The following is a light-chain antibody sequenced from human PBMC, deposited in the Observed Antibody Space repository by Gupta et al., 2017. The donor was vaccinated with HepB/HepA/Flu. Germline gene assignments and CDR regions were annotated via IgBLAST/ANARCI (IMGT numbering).Light chain of an antibody. Sequence: QSALTQPASVSGSPGQSITIACTGTSSYVVGYNYVSWYQQHPGKAPKLMIYDVCNRPSGVSNRFSGSKSGNTASLTISGLQAEDEADYYCSSYTSSSTVVFGGGTKLTVL. CDR3: SSYTSSSTVV. V-gene: IGLV2-14*03. J-gene: IGLJ2*01. CDR1: SSYVVGYNY. CDR2: DVC.